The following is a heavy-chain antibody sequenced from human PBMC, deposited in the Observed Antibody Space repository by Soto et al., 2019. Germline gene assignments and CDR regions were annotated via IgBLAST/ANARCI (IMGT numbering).Heavy chain of an antibody. D-gene: IGHD3-3*01. Sequence: ASVKVSCKASGGTFSSYAISWVRQAPGQGLEWMGGIIPIFGTANYAQKFQGRVTTTADESTSTAYMELSSLRSEDTAVYYCARGQGMVITTPRPPYYYGMDVWGQGTTVTVSS. CDR3: ARGQGMVITTPRPPYYYGMDV. CDR2: IIPIFGTA. J-gene: IGHJ6*02. V-gene: IGHV1-69*13. CDR1: GGTFSSYA.